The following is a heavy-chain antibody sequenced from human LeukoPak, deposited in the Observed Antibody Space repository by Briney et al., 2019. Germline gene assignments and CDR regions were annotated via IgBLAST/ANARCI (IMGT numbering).Heavy chain of an antibody. CDR2: INPNSGGT. J-gene: IGHJ4*02. CDR3: ERSSLRYFDWLPNFDY. D-gene: IGHD3-9*01. V-gene: IGHV1-2*02. Sequence: ASVKVSCKASGYTFTGYYMHWVRQAPGQGLEWMGWINPNSGGTNYAQKFQGRVTMTRDTSISTAYMELSRLRSDDTAVYYCERSSLRYFDWLPNFDYWGQGTLVTVSS. CDR1: GYTFTGYY.